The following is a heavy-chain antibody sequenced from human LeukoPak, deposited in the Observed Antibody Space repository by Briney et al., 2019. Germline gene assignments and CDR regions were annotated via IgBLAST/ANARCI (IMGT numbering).Heavy chain of an antibody. D-gene: IGHD3-22*01. CDR2: INHSGST. CDR1: GGSFSGYY. V-gene: IGHV4-34*01. Sequence: SETLSLTCAVYGGSFSGYYWSWIRQPPGKGLEWIGEINHSGSTNYNPSLKSRVTISVDTSKNQFSLKLSSVTAADTAVYYCARQLHSNGYRWFDPWGQGTRVLVSS. CDR3: ARQLHSNGYRWFDP. J-gene: IGHJ5*02.